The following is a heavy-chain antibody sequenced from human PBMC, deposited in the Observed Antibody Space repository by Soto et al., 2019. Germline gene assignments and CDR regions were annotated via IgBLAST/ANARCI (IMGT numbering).Heavy chain of an antibody. CDR2: VIPIFGTA. CDR1: GGTFSSYA. D-gene: IGHD2-15*01. V-gene: IGHV1-69*13. CDR3: ATGTQSGLLLSPFDI. J-gene: IGHJ3*02. Sequence: VASVKVSCKASGGTFSSYAISWVRQAPGQGLEWMGGVIPIFGTANYAQKFQGRVTITADESTSTAYMELSSLRSEDTAVYYCATGTQSGLLLSPFDIWGQGTMVTVSS.